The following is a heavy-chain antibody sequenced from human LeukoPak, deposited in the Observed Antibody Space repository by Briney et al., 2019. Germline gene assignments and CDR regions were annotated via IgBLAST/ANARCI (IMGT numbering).Heavy chain of an antibody. D-gene: IGHD5-24*01. CDR1: GGTFSSYA. V-gene: IGHV1-2*02. J-gene: IGHJ5*02. CDR3: AXXXXRWLQFWWFDP. CDR2: INPNSGGT. Sequence: ASVKVSCKASGGTFSSYAISWVRQAPGQGLEWMGWINPNSGGTNYAQKFQGRVTMTRDTSISTAYMELSRLRSDATAVYYCAXXXXRWLQFWWFDPWGQGTLVTVSS.